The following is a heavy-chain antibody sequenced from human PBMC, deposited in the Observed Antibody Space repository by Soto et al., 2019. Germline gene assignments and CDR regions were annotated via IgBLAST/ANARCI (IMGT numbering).Heavy chain of an antibody. V-gene: IGHV3-30*18. CDR2: ISYDGSNK. Sequence: GGSLRLSCAASGFTFSSYGMHWVRQAPGKGLEWVAVISYDGSNKYYADSVKGRFTISRDNSKNTLYLQMNSLRAEDTAVYYCAQAGVLRDELAHFDYWGQGTMAPASS. D-gene: IGHD1-1*01. CDR1: GFTFSSYG. J-gene: IGHJ4*02. CDR3: AQAGVLRDELAHFDY.